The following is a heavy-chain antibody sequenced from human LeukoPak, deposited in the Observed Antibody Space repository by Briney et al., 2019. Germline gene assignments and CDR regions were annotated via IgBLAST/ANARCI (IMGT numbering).Heavy chain of an antibody. CDR1: GFTFSTYA. CDR2: MSSDGTIE. Sequence: GRSLRLSCAASGFTFSTYAMDWVRQAPGKGLEWVAIMSSDGTIENYADSVRGRFSISRDNSKDTLFLQMSSLRIEDTAVYYCAVQGFDIWGQGTMVTVSS. CDR3: AVQGFDI. V-gene: IGHV3-30-3*01. J-gene: IGHJ3*02.